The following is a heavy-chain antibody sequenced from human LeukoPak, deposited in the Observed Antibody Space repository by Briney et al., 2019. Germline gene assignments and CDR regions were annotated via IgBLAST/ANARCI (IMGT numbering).Heavy chain of an antibody. D-gene: IGHD5-12*01. CDR1: GYSFSSYW. J-gene: IGHJ4*02. CDR2: IYPGDSDT. V-gene: IGHV5-51*01. Sequence: GESLKISCKASGYSFSSYWIAWVRQMPGKGLEWMGIIYPGDSDTRYSPSFQGQVTISVDKSTSNAYLQWSSLKASDTAVYYCATRQGRDSGLVYWGQGTLVTVSS. CDR3: ATRQGRDSGLVY.